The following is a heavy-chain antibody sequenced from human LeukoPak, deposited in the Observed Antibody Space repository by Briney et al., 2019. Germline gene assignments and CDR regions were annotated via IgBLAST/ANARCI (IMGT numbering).Heavy chain of an antibody. CDR2: MNGDGSST. D-gene: IGHD3-22*01. V-gene: IGHV3-74*01. Sequence: GGSLRLSCAASEFXFSAYWIHWVRQVPGKGLVWVSRMNGDGSSTSYADSVKGRFTISRDNAKNTLYLQMNSLRAEDTAVYYCARDLELTYYDSSGYDYWGQGTPVTVSS. J-gene: IGHJ4*02. CDR3: ARDLELTYYDSSGYDY. CDR1: EFXFSAYW.